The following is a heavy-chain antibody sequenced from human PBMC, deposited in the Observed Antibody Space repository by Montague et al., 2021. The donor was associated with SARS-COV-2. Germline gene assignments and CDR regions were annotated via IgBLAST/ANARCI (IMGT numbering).Heavy chain of an antibody. CDR3: ARGWVATIPHMDN. J-gene: IGHJ4*02. CDR1: GDSVSSNSAA. CDR2: TYYRSKWHN. V-gene: IGHV6-1*01. Sequence: CAISGDSVSSNSAAWNWIRQSPSRGLEWLGRTYYRSKWHNDYAXXXKSRITINPDTSKNQFSLQLKSVTPEDTAVYYCARGWVATIPHMDNWGQGSLVIVSS. D-gene: IGHD5-12*01.